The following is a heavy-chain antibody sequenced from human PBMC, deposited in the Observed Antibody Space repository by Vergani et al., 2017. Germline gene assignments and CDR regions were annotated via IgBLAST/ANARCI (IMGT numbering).Heavy chain of an antibody. Sequence: QVQLQQWGAGVVKPSGTLSLTCAVFGESFSSFYWSWIRQPPGKGLEWIGEINNDGHTNYNPSLESRVTVSRDTAKNQFSLNLMSVTAADTAMYYCAVRPRVNLVGGGIVTTRTFDYWSRGSLVTVSS. D-gene: IGHD3-10*01. CDR2: INNDGHT. V-gene: IGHV4-34*02. CDR1: GESFSSFY. J-gene: IGHJ4*02. CDR3: AVRPRVNLVGGGIVTTRTFDY.